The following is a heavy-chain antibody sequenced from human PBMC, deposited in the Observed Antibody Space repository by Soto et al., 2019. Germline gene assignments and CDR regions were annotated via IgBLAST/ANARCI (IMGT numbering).Heavy chain of an antibody. D-gene: IGHD3-22*01. Sequence: QVRLVQSGAEVKKTGSSVKVSCKASGTTFSNYAIGWVRQAPGQGLEWMGGIILPFGTPNYAQKFQGRVTITADESMTTAYRELRGLRSEDTAVYFCVRGPDYEGYFDYWGQGTLVTVSS. CDR3: VRGPDYEGYFDY. V-gene: IGHV1-69*12. J-gene: IGHJ4*02. CDR1: GTTFSNYA. CDR2: IILPFGTP.